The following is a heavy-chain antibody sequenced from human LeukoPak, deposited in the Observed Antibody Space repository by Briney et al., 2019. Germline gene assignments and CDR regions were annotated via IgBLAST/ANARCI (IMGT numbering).Heavy chain of an antibody. D-gene: IGHD6-19*01. CDR3: AKDPSRGGRVAVAVYYFDY. V-gene: IGHV3-23*01. J-gene: IGHJ4*02. CDR2: ISGSGGST. CDR1: GFTFSSYA. Sequence: TGGSLRLSCAASGFTFSSYAMSWVRQAPGKGLEWVSAISGSGGSTYYADSVKGRFTISRDNSKNTLYLQMNSLRAEDTAVYYCAKDPSRGGRVAVAVYYFDYWGQGTLVTVSS.